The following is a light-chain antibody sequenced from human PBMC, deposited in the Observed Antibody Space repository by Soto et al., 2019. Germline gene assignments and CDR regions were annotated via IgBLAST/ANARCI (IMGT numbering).Light chain of an antibody. CDR3: SSYTSSSTPYV. J-gene: IGLJ1*01. Sequence: QSVLTQPASVSGSPGQSITISCTGTSSDVGGYNYVSWYQQHPDKAPKLMIYDVSNRPSGVSNRFSGTKSGNTASLTISGLQAEDEAVYYCSSYTSSSTPYVFGTGTKLTVL. CDR2: DVS. V-gene: IGLV2-14*01. CDR1: SSDVGGYNY.